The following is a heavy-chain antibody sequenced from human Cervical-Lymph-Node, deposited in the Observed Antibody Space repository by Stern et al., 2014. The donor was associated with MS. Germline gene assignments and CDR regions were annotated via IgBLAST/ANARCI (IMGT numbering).Heavy chain of an antibody. CDR3: ARDHFTTSFDV. V-gene: IGHV4-31*03. CDR1: GGSISSDNYY. D-gene: IGHD3-22*01. CDR2: IYYSGTT. J-gene: IGHJ6*02. Sequence: QLQLQESGPGLVKPSQTLSLTCTVSGGSISSDNYYWTWIRQHPGKGLEWIGHIYYSGTTYYNPSLKSRVSITVDTSQNLFSLRLSSVTAADTAVYYCARDHFTTSFDVWGHGTTVTVS.